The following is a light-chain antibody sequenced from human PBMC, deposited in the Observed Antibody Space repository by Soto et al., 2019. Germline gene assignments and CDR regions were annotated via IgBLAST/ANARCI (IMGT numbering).Light chain of an antibody. V-gene: IGKV3-20*01. CDR1: QSVSGSR. Sequence: ETVLTQSPCTLSVSPGERATLSCRASQSVSGSRLAWYHQKPGQAPRLLIYGAFNRVTGIPVRFSGSGSGTDFTLTISRLEPEDFAVYYCQQYGNSPSTFGQGTKVDIK. CDR2: GAF. CDR3: QQYGNSPST. J-gene: IGKJ1*01.